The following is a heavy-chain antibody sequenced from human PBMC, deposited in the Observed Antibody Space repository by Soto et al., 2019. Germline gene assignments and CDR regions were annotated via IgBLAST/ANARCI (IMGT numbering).Heavy chain of an antibody. Sequence: PGESLKISCKGSGYSFTSYWISWVRQMPGKGLEWMGRIDPSDSYTNYSPSFQGHATISADKSISTAYLQWSSLKASDTAMYYCARHGGYYYDSSGYYDSDYWGQGTLVTVSS. J-gene: IGHJ4*02. CDR2: IDPSDSYT. CDR1: GYSFTSYW. CDR3: ARHGGYYYDSSGYYDSDY. D-gene: IGHD3-22*01. V-gene: IGHV5-10-1*01.